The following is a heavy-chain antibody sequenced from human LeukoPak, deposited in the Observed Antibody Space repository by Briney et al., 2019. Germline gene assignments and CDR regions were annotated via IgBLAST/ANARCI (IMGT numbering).Heavy chain of an antibody. CDR1: GFTFSSYS. Sequence: GGSLRLSCAASGFTFSSYSMNWVRQAPGKGLEWVSYISSSSSTIYYADSVKGRFTISRDNAKNSLYLQMNSLRAEDTAVYYCARGRTPFEQYDAFDIWGQGTMVTVSS. CDR3: ARGRTPFEQYDAFDI. J-gene: IGHJ3*02. V-gene: IGHV3-48*01. D-gene: IGHD3-16*01. CDR2: ISSSSSTI.